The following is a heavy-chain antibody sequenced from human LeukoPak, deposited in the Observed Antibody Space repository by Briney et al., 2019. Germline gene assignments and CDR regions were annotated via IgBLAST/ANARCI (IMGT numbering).Heavy chain of an antibody. J-gene: IGHJ4*02. CDR3: ARIVPSVTIPMWYFDY. CDR1: SGSISTSNYY. Sequence: SETLSLTCTVSSGSISTSNYYWGWVRQPPGKALEWIGNIFYSGSTYYSPSLKSRVTISVDTSKSQFSLKLSSVTAADTAVYYCARIVPSVTIPMWYFDYWGQGTLVTVSS. V-gene: IGHV4-39*07. CDR2: IFYSGST. D-gene: IGHD3-9*01.